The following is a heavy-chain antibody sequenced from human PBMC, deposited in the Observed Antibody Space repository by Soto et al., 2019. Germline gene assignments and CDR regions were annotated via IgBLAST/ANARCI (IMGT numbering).Heavy chain of an antibody. Sequence: SGGSLRLSCAASGFTFSSYAMHWVRQAPGKGLEWVAVISYDGSNKYYADSVKGRFTISRDNSKNTLYLQMNSLRAEDTAVYYCARAYDSSCYLVYYFDYWGQGTLVTVSS. CDR1: GFTFSSYA. J-gene: IGHJ4*02. V-gene: IGHV3-30-3*01. D-gene: IGHD3-22*01. CDR3: ARAYDSSCYLVYYFDY. CDR2: ISYDGSNK.